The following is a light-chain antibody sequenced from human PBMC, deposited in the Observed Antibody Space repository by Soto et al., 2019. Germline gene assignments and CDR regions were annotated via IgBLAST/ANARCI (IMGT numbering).Light chain of an antibody. CDR3: EYYGDSII. J-gene: IGKJ4*01. CDR1: QSVTSNY. CDR2: YMS. Sequence: EILLTQSPCTLSLSPGERATLSCRASQSVTSNYLAWYQQKPGQAPSLLIYYMSKRATGIPARFSGSGSGTDFTLTFSRLEPEDFPVYYCEYYGDSIIFGGGTKVDIK. V-gene: IGKV3-20*01.